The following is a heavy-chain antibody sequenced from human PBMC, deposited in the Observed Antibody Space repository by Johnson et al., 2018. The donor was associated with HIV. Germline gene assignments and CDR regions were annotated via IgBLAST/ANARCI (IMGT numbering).Heavy chain of an antibody. CDR2: IHWNGGST. CDR1: GLTFDDYG. CDR3: ARGELRVGAFDI. D-gene: IGHD1-26*01. J-gene: IGHJ3*02. V-gene: IGHV3-20*04. Sequence: VQLVESGGGLVQPGRSLRLSCAASGLTFDDYGMSWVRQAPGKGLEWVSGIHWNGGSTGYADSVKGRFTISRDNAKNSLYLQMNSLRAEDTAVYYCARGELRVGAFDIWGQGTMVTVSS.